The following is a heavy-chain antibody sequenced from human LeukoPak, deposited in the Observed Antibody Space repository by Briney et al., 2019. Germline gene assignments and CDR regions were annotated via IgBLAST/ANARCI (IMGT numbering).Heavy chain of an antibody. D-gene: IGHD4-23*01. Sequence: KSGGSLRLSCAASGFTFSNAWMSWVRQAPGKGLEWVGRIKSKTDGGTTDYAAPVKGRFTISRDDSKNTLYLQMNSLKTEDTAVYYCARKDYGGNSGGNFDYWGQGTLVTVS. CDR1: GFTFSNAW. CDR2: IKSKTDGGTT. CDR3: ARKDYGGNSGGNFDY. J-gene: IGHJ4*02. V-gene: IGHV3-15*01.